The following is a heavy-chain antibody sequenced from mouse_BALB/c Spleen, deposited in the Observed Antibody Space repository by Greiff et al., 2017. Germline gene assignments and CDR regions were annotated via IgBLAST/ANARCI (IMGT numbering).Heavy chain of an antibody. V-gene: IGHV5-4*02. CDR2: ISDGGSYT. CDR3: ARGGLLWGFAY. CDR1: GFTFSDYY. J-gene: IGHJ3*01. D-gene: IGHD2-10*01. Sequence: EVQGVESGGGLVKPGGSLKLSCAASGFTFSDYYMYWVRQTPEKRLEWVATISDGGSYTYYPDSVKGRFTISSDNAKNNLYLQMSSLKSGDTAMYYCARGGLLWGFAYWGQGTLVTVSA.